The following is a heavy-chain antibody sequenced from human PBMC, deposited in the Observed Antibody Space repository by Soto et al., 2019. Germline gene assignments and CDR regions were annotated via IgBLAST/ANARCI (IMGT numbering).Heavy chain of an antibody. D-gene: IGHD3-22*01. CDR3: ARDREYYDSSGLYFDY. J-gene: IGHJ4*02. CDR2: TYYGWNT. CDR1: GGSISDYY. Sequence: ETLSLTCSVSGGSISDYYWSWIRQPPGKGLEWIGYTYYGWNTNYNPSLKSRVTISVDTSKNQFSLKLISVTAADTAVYYCARDREYYDSSGLYFDYWGQGTLVTVSS. V-gene: IGHV4-59*01.